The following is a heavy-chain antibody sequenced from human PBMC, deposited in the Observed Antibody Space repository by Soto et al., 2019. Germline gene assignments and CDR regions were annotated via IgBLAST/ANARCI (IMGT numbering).Heavy chain of an antibody. CDR3: ACVATLISHNQN. J-gene: IGHJ4*02. D-gene: IGHD3-16*01. Sequence: PGGSLRLSCAASGFTVRSCWMTWVRQAPGMGLEWVARIKADGSEIYYVDSVKGRFTISRDNAKNSLYLQMNSLRPEDTAVYYCACVATLISHNQNWGQGTLVTVSS. CDR2: IKADGSEI. V-gene: IGHV3-7*03. CDR1: GFTVRSCW.